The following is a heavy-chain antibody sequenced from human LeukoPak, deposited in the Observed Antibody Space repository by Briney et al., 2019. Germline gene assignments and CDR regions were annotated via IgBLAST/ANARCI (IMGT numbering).Heavy chain of an antibody. CDR2: IYYSGST. J-gene: IGHJ4*02. D-gene: IGHD3-3*01. V-gene: IGHV4-59*01. Sequence: SETLSLTCTVSGGSISSYYWSWIRQPPGKGLEWIGYIYYSGSTNYNPSLKSRVTISVDTSKNQFSLKLSSVTAADTAVYYCARTDFWSAPFDYWGQGTLVTVSS. CDR1: GGSISSYY. CDR3: ARTDFWSAPFDY.